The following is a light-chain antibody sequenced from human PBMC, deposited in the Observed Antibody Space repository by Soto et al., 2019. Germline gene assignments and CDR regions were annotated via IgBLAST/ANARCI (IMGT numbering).Light chain of an antibody. V-gene: IGLV2-14*03. J-gene: IGLJ1*01. CDR2: DIR. Sequence: QSALTQPASVSGSPGQSITISCTGTSSEVSGNNYVSWYQQHPGKAPKLLIYDIRNRASGVSNRISASKSGNTVSLTISGLRAEDEADYYCSSYTSGSTYVFGGGTKLTVL. CDR1: SSEVSGNNY. CDR3: SSYTSGSTYV.